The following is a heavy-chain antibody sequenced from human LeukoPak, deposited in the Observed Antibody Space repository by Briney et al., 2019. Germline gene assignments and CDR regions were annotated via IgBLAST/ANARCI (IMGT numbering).Heavy chain of an antibody. CDR3: ARGDYGTATDY. V-gene: IGHV4-34*01. CDR2: INHSGST. CDR1: GGSFSGYY. D-gene: IGHD3-16*01. J-gene: IGHJ4*02. Sequence: SETLSLTCAVYGGSFSGYYWSWIRQPPGKGLEWIGEINHSGSTNYNPSLKSRVTISVDTSKNQFSLKLSSVTAADTAVYYCARGDYGTATDYWGQGTLVTVSS.